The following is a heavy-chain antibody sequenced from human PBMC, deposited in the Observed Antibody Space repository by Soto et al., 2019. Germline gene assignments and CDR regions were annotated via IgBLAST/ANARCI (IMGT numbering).Heavy chain of an antibody. CDR2: IKQDVSEK. D-gene: IGHD3-22*01. J-gene: IGHJ6*02. V-gene: IGHV3-7*03. CDR1: GFTFSSYW. Sequence: PGGSLRLSCAASGFTFSSYWMSWVRQAPGKGLEWVANIKQDVSEKYYVDSVKGRFTISRDNAKNSLYLQMNSLRDEDTAVYYCARDPLYYYDSSGPGAIYYYYGMDVWGQGTRVTVSS. CDR3: ARDPLYYYDSSGPGAIYYYYGMDV.